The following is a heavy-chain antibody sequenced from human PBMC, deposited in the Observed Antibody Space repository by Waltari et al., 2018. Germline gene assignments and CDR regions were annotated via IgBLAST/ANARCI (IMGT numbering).Heavy chain of an antibody. CDR2: IYESGST. CDR1: GDSISNINW. D-gene: IGHD6-19*01. CDR3: AMYSSGWSSNYHYYGMDV. V-gene: IGHV4-4*02. Sequence: QVQLQESGPGQVKPSGTLSLTCTVSGDSISNINWWCWVRQPPGKGLEWIGEIYESGSTKYNPSLKSRVTISVDKSKNQFSLKMTSVTAADTAVYYCAMYSSGWSSNYHYYGMDVWGQGTTVTVSS. J-gene: IGHJ6*02.